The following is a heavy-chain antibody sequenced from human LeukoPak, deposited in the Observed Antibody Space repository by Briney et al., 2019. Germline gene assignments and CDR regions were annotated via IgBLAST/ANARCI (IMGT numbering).Heavy chain of an antibody. CDR1: GGSISSGSYY. CDR3: ARDLSINAFDI. CDR2: IYTPGST. Sequence: SQTLSLTCTVSGGSISSGSYYWSWIRQPAGKGLEWIGHIYTPGSTNYNPSLKSRVTISIDMSRNQFSLKLRSVTAADTAVYFCARDLSINAFDIWGPGTLVTVSS. V-gene: IGHV4-61*09. D-gene: IGHD2/OR15-2a*01. J-gene: IGHJ3*02.